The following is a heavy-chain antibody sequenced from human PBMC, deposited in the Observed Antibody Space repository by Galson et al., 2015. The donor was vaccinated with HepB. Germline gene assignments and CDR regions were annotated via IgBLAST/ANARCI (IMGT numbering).Heavy chain of an antibody. CDR2: INTNTGNP. V-gene: IGHV7-4-1*02. Sequence: SVKVSCKASGYTFTSYAMNWVRQAPGQGLEWMGWINTNTGNPTYAQGFTGRFVFSLDTSVSTAYLQISSLKAEDTAVYYCARVPNPIAMVRGVILFFDYWGQGTLVTVSS. D-gene: IGHD3-10*01. CDR3: ARVPNPIAMVRGVILFFDY. J-gene: IGHJ4*02. CDR1: GYTFTSYA.